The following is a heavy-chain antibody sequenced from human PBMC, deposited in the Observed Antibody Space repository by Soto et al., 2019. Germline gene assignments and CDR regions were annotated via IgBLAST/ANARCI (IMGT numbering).Heavy chain of an antibody. V-gene: IGHV3-23*01. CDR3: ARSPPRYCSRTTCPFDY. D-gene: IGHD2-2*01. CDR1: GVTFSSYA. J-gene: IGHJ4*02. CDR2: ITDDGDDT. Sequence: GGSLRLSCVASGVTFSSYAMSWVRQAPGKGLEWVSAITDDGDDTYYADSVKGRFTISRDNSKNTLSLQMNSLRAEETAVYYCARSPPRYCSRTTCPFDYWGQGTLVTVSS.